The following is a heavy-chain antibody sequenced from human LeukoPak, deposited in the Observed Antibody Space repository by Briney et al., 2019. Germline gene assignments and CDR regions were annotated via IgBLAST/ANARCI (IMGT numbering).Heavy chain of an antibody. V-gene: IGHV3-30*07. Sequence: GGSLRLSCAASGFTFSSYSMHWVRQAPGRGLEWVAVAVTSYDGTNKYYADSVKGRFTISRDNSKNTLYLQMNSLRAEDTAVYYCAKEALGGGWPGASAAEYFQHWGQGTLVTVSS. J-gene: IGHJ1*01. CDR2: TSYDGTNK. CDR3: AKEALGGGWPGASAAEYFQH. CDR1: GFTFSSYS. D-gene: IGHD2-15*01.